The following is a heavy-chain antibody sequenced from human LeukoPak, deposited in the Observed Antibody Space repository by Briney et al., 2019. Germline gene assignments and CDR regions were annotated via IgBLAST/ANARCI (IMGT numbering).Heavy chain of an antibody. J-gene: IGHJ6*03. Sequence: GASVKVSCKASGGTFSSYAISWVRQAPGQGLEWMGRIIPIFGTANYAQKFQGRVTITTDESTSTAYMELSSLRSEDTAVYYCARDLRWLQWPYYYYMDVWGKGTTVTVSS. D-gene: IGHD5-24*01. CDR2: IIPIFGTA. V-gene: IGHV1-69*05. CDR3: ARDLRWLQWPYYYYMDV. CDR1: GGTFSSYA.